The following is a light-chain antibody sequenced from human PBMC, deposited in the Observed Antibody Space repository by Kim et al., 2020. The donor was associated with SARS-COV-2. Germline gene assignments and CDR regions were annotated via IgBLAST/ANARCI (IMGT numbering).Light chain of an antibody. CDR2: NVR. Sequence: GQSITIACTGPTSDVGDNRDISWYQQLPGKAPKLVIYNVRSRPAGGSNRFSGSKSGNTASLSISGRQAEDEADYFCSSYTADSGWVFGGGTEVTVL. J-gene: IGLJ3*02. CDR1: TSDVGDNRD. V-gene: IGLV2-14*03. CDR3: SSYTADSGWV.